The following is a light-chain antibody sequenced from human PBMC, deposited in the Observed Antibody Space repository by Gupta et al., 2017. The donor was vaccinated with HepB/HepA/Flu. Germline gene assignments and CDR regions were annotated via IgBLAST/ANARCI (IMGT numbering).Light chain of an antibody. V-gene: IGKV1-39*01. Sequence: DIQLTQSRSSLSASVGDRVTITCRSSQNINTYLHWYQQKPGKAPKLLIYGASNLQTGVPSRFSGSGSGTDFALTISSLQPEDFADYYCHQSTSLPYTFGQGTRLEIK. CDR2: GAS. J-gene: IGKJ2*01. CDR1: QNINTY. CDR3: HQSTSLPYT.